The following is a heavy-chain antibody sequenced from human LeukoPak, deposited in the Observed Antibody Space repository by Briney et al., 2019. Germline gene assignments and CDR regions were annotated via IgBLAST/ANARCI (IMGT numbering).Heavy chain of an antibody. D-gene: IGHD3-10*01. Sequence: PGGSLRLSCAASGFTFSSYAMSWVRQAPGKGLEWVSSIRSTGESTYYADSVKGRFTISRDNSRNTLYLQMNSLRAEDTAVYYCAKEVRESAWFYFDHWGQGTLATVSS. CDR1: GFTFSSYA. CDR3: AKEVRESAWFYFDH. CDR2: IRSTGEST. V-gene: IGHV3-23*01. J-gene: IGHJ4*02.